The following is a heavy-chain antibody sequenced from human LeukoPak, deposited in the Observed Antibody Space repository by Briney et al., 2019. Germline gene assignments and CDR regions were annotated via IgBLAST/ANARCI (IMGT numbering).Heavy chain of an antibody. CDR2: MNPNSGNT. Sequence: GASVKVSRKASGYTFTSYDINWVRQATGQGLEWMGWMNPNSGNTGYAQKFQGRVTMTRNTSISTAYMELSSLRSEDTAVYYCARGPGRKYCSSTSCYYYYYMDVWGKGTTVTISS. J-gene: IGHJ6*03. D-gene: IGHD2-2*01. CDR1: GYTFTSYD. V-gene: IGHV1-8*01. CDR3: ARGPGRKYCSSTSCYYYYYMDV.